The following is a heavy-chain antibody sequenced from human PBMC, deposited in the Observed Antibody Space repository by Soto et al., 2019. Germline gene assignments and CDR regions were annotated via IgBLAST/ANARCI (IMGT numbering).Heavy chain of an antibody. D-gene: IGHD2-15*01. Sequence: GGSLRLSCAPSGFTFRTYAMTWVRQAPGKGLEWVSSISADGAGTFHSDSVKGRFTTSRDNSRNTLYLQMGSLTVEDTAIYYCARISTTSATEFWGQGTPVTVSS. CDR1: GFTFRTYA. V-gene: IGHV3-23*01. CDR3: ARISTTSATEF. CDR2: ISADGAGT. J-gene: IGHJ4*02.